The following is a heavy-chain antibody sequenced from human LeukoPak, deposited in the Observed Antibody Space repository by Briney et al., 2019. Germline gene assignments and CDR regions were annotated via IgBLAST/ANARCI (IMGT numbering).Heavy chain of an antibody. J-gene: IGHJ5*02. CDR3: ARGKYYYDSNSSYRYFDP. D-gene: IGHD3-22*01. V-gene: IGHV4-4*07. CDR1: RGSISSYY. CDR2: IYTTGNA. Sequence: PSETLSLTCTVSRGSISSYYWNWIRQPAGKGLEWIGRIYTTGNANYNPSLKSRVTMSIDTSKKQFSLSLSSVTAADTAVYYCARGKYYYDSNSSYRYFDPWGQGTLVTVSS.